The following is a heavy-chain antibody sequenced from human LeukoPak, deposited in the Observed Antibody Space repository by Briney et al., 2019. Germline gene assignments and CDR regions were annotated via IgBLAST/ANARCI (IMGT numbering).Heavy chain of an antibody. CDR3: XRDRGYCSSTSCYGPDWYFDL. CDR2: INPNSGGT. D-gene: IGHD2-2*01. CDR1: GYTFTGYY. J-gene: IGHJ2*01. Sequence: ASVKVSCKASGYTFTGYYMHWVRQAPGQGLEWMGWINPNSGGTNYAQKFQGRVTMTRDTSISTAYMELSSLRSEDTAVYYCXRDRGYCSSTSCYGPDWYFDLWGRGTLVTVSS. V-gene: IGHV1-2*02.